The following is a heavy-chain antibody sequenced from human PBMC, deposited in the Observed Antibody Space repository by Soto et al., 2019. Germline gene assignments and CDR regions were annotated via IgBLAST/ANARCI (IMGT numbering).Heavy chain of an antibody. CDR2: INGGTGQT. CDR3: ARGKGMEENYYYYGMDI. CDR1: GYTFSTYA. J-gene: IGHJ6*02. V-gene: IGHV1-3*01. Sequence: SVKVSRKASGYTFSTYAMHWVRQAPGQSLEWMGWINGGTGQTRYSQRFQDRVTITRDTSAKPTYMDLTSLRSEDTAVYYCARGKGMEENYYYYGMDIWGQGTTVTVSS. D-gene: IGHD1-1*01.